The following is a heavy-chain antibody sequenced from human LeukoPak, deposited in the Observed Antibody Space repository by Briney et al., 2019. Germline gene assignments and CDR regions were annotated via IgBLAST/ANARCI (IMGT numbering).Heavy chain of an antibody. CDR3: ARDYYDSSGYPSAFDI. J-gene: IGHJ3*02. Sequence: PSETLSLTCTVSGGSISSYYWSWLRQPPGKGLEWIGYIYYSGSTNYNPSLKSRVTISVDTSKNQFSLKLSSVTAADTAVYYCARDYYDSSGYPSAFDIWGQGTMVTVSS. CDR2: IYYSGST. CDR1: GGSISSYY. D-gene: IGHD3-22*01. V-gene: IGHV4-59*01.